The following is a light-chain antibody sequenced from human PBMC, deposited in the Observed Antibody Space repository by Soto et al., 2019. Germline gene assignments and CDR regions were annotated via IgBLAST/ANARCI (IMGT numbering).Light chain of an antibody. CDR1: QSVSSSS. CDR2: GAS. Sequence: EIVLTQSPGTLSLSPGERATLSCRASQSVSSSSLAWYQQKPGQAPRLLIYGASSRATGIPDRFSGSGSGTDFTLSISRLESEDFAVYYCQQYGSSGLTFGGGTKVEIK. CDR3: QQYGSSGLT. J-gene: IGKJ4*01. V-gene: IGKV3-20*01.